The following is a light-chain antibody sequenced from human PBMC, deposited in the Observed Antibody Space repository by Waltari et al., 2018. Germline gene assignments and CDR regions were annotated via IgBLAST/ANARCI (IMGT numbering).Light chain of an antibody. Sequence: IVMTQSPATLSLSQQERAALSCRAIQHISTNLPWYPQKPAQAPRLLSYGASTSATVVPGRFSGSVSGIEFTLTVSSLQPEDFAVYYCLQYNKWPALTFGGGTKVEIK. CDR2: GAS. CDR3: LQYNKWPALT. J-gene: IGKJ4*01. CDR1: QHISTN. V-gene: IGKV3-15*01.